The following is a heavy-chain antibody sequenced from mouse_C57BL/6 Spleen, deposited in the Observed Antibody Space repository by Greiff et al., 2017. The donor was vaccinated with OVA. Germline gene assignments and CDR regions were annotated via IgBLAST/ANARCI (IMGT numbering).Heavy chain of an antibody. V-gene: IGHV1-19*01. CDR3: ARRGEYDRAMDY. Sequence: EVQLQQSGPVLVKPGASVKMSCKASGYTFTDYYMNLVKQSHGKSLEWIGVINPYNGGTSYNQKFKGKATLTVDKSSSTAYMELNSLTSEDSAVYYCARRGEYDRAMDYWGQGTSVTVSS. CDR1: GYTFTDYY. CDR2: INPYNGGT. J-gene: IGHJ4*01. D-gene: IGHD2-4*01.